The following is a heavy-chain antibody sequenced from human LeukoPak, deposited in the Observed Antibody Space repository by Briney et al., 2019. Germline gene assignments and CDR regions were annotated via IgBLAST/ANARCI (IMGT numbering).Heavy chain of an antibody. V-gene: IGHV3-9*01. Sequence: HPGRSLRLSCAASGFTFADYAMHWVRHAPGKGLEWVSVISWNSGNIGYADSVKGRFTMSRDNAKNSLYLQMNSLRAEDTALYYCAKDAVKLQPSHSYGMDVWGQGTTVTVSS. CDR2: ISWNSGNI. J-gene: IGHJ6*02. CDR1: GFTFADYA. CDR3: AKDAVKLQPSHSYGMDV. D-gene: IGHD3-22*01.